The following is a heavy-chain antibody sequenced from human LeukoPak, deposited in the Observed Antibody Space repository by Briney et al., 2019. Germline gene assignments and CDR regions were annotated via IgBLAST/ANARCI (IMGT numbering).Heavy chain of an antibody. D-gene: IGHD3-10*01. Sequence: PSETLSLTCAVSGGSISSSNWWSLVHQPPGKGLEWIGEIYHSGRTNYNPSLKSRVTISVDKSKNQFSLKLSSVTAADTAVYYCARDRGLTPGSDPSQNGDYSFDCWGQGTPVTVSS. CDR1: GGSISSSNW. CDR2: IYHSGRT. J-gene: IGHJ4*02. V-gene: IGHV4-4*02. CDR3: ARDRGLTPGSDPSQNGDYSFDC.